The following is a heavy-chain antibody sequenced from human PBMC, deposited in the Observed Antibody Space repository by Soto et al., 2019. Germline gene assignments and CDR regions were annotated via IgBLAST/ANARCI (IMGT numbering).Heavy chain of an antibody. V-gene: IGHV4-61*01. D-gene: IGHD2-15*01. CDR1: GGSVSSGSYY. CDR2: IYYSGST. J-gene: IGHJ4*02. Sequence: QVQLQESGPGLVKPSETLSLTCTVSGGSVSSGSYYWSWIRQPPGKGLEWIGYIYYSGSTNYNPSLKSLVTISVDTSKKQFSLKLNSVTAADTAVYYCARQGGTLDYWGQGTLVTVSS. CDR3: ARQGGTLDY.